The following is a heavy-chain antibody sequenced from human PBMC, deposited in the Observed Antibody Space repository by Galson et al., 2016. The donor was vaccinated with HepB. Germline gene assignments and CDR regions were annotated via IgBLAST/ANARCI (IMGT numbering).Heavy chain of an antibody. CDR1: GGSISINNFY. Sequence: LSLTCTVSGGSISINNFYWGWIRQSPGKGLEWIGSIYYTGTTYYKPSLRSRVTISVDTSRNHFSLRLSSVTAADTALYYCARSSYDFWSGPWRYWGQGTLVTVSS. CDR2: IYYTGTT. CDR3: ARSSYDFWSGPWRY. J-gene: IGHJ4*02. D-gene: IGHD3-3*01. V-gene: IGHV4-39*02.